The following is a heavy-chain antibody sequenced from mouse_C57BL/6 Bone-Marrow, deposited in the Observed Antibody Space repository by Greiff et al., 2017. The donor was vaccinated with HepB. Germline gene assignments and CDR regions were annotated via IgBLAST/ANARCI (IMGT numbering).Heavy chain of an antibody. V-gene: IGHV5-2*01. CDR2: ITSDGGST. CDR1: EYEFPSHD. Sequence: EVKVVDSGGGLVQPGESLKLSCESNEYEFPSHDMSWVRKTPEKRLELVAAITSDGGSTYYPDTMERRFIISRDNTKKTLYLQMSSLRSEDTALYYCARQGVRGYFDVWGTGTTVTVSS. D-gene: IGHD2-14*01. J-gene: IGHJ1*03. CDR3: ARQGVRGYFDV.